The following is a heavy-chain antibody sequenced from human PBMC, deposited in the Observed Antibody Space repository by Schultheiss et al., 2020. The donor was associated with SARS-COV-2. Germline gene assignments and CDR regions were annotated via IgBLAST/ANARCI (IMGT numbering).Heavy chain of an antibody. Sequence: ASVKVSCKASGGTFSSYAISWVRQAPGQGLEWMGWINPNSGGTNYAQKFQGRVTMTRDTSISTAYMELSRLRSDDTAVYYCATVGGGDYWGQGTLVTVSS. CDR1: GGTFSSYA. CDR2: INPNSGGT. CDR3: ATVGGGDY. V-gene: IGHV1-2*02. J-gene: IGHJ4*02. D-gene: IGHD3-16*01.